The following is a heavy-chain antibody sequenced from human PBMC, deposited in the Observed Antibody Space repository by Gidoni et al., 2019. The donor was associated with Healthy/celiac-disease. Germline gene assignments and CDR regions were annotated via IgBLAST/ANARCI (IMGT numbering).Heavy chain of an antibody. CDR3: ARVGRSSPGDYFDY. CDR2: INHSGST. V-gene: IGHV4-34*01. D-gene: IGHD6-6*01. CDR1: GGSFSGYY. J-gene: IGHJ4*02. Sequence: QVQLQQWGAGLLKPSETLSLTCAVYGGSFSGYYWSWIRQPPGKGLEWIGEINHSGSTNYNPSLKSRVTISVDTSKNQFSLKLSSVTAADTAVYYCARVGRSSPGDYFDYWGQGTLVTVSS.